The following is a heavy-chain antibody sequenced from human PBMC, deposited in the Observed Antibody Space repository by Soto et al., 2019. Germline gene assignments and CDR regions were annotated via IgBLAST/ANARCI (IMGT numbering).Heavy chain of an antibody. Sequence: QVQLVESGGGVVQPGRSLRLSCAASGFTFSTYAMHWVRQAPGKGLEWVAVISYDGTNKYYADSVRGRFTISRDNSRNTLFLQMNSLRAEDTAVYYYAKDGGGYNKGYVMLDKYYYGMDVWGQGTTVTVSS. V-gene: IGHV3-30-3*01. D-gene: IGHD5-18*01. CDR2: ISYDGTNK. CDR1: GFTFSTYA. CDR3: AKDGGGYNKGYVMLDKYYYGMDV. J-gene: IGHJ6*02.